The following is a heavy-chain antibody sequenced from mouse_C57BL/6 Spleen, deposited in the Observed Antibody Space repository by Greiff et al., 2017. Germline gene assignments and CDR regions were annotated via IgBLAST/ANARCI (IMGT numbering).Heavy chain of an antibody. J-gene: IGHJ2*01. CDR1: GYAFSSSW. CDR3: ARYDYDY. Sequence: VKLQESGPELVKPGASVKISCKASGYAFSSSWMNWVKQRPGTGLEWIGRIYPGDGDTNYNGKFKGKATLTADKSSSTAYMQLSSLTSEDSAVYFCARYDYDYWGQGTTLTVSS. D-gene: IGHD2-4*01. CDR2: IYPGDGDT. V-gene: IGHV1-82*01.